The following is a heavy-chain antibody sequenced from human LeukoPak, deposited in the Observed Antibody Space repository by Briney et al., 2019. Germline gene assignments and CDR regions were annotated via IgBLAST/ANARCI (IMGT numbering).Heavy chain of an antibody. Sequence: ASVKVSCKASVYTLIDYFVHWVRQAPGQGLEWMGRINPKSGDTEYPQKFQGRVTMTRDTSISTLYMELTRLTSDDTAVYFCARDLTSTPYWELDYWGQGSLVTVSS. J-gene: IGHJ4*02. CDR3: ARDLTSTPYWELDY. CDR1: VYTLIDYF. V-gene: IGHV1-2*02. CDR2: INPKSGDT. D-gene: IGHD1-26*01.